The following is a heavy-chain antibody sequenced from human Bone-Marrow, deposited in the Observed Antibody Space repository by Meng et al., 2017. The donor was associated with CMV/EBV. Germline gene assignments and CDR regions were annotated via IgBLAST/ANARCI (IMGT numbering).Heavy chain of an antibody. V-gene: IGHV1-18*01. CDR2: ISAYNGNT. J-gene: IGHJ4*02. CDR1: GYTFTSYG. CDR3: ARAGSDWYIGDY. Sequence: ASVKVSCKASGYTFTSYGISWVRQAPGQGLEWMGWISAYNGNTNYAQKLQGRVTLTTDTITSTAYMELRSLRSDDTAMYYCARAGSDWYIGDYWGQGTQVTVSS. D-gene: IGHD6-19*01.